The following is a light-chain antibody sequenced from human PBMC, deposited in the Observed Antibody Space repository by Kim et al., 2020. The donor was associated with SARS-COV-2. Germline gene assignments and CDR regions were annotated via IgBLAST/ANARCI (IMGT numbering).Light chain of an antibody. J-gene: IGKJ4*01. CDR1: QSVLYSANNKNY. CDR3: QQYYRSPLT. CDR2: WAS. Sequence: RATINCKSSQSVLYSANNKNYLAWYQQKAGQPPKLLIYWASTRESGVPDRFSGSGSGTDFTLTIGSLQAEDVAIYYCQQYYRSPLTFGGGTKVEI. V-gene: IGKV4-1*01.